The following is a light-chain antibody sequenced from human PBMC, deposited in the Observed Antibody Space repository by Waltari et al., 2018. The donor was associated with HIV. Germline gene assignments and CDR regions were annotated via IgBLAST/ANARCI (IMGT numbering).Light chain of an antibody. J-gene: IGKJ5*01. V-gene: IGKV2-40*01. CDR2: TLS. CDR3: MHRIEFPLT. CDR1: KTLLASDYGNTY. Sequence: DTVMTQTPLSLPVTPGEPASISCRSSKTLLASDYGNTYLDWYLQKPGQSPQLLIYTLSYRACGVPDMFSGSGSCTDFTLKISRVEAEDVGVYYCMHRIEFPLTFGPGTRLEMK.